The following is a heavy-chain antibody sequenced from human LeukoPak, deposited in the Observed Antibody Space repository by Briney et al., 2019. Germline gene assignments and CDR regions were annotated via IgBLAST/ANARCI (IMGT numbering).Heavy chain of an antibody. D-gene: IGHD6-19*01. CDR2: IRGSGDRT. J-gene: IGHJ4*02. Sequence: PGGSLRLSCAASGFTFSSYAMSWVRQAPGKGLEWVSLIRGSGDRTYYADSVKGRFTISRDNSKDTVYLQMKSLRAEDTALYYCARPSVAGHYRRFGYWGQGTLVTVSS. V-gene: IGHV3-23*01. CDR3: ARPSVAGHYRRFGY. CDR1: GFTFSSYA.